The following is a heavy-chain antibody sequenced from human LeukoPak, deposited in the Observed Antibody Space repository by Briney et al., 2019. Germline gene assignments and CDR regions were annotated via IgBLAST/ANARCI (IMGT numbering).Heavy chain of an antibody. CDR1: GFTVSSNY. CDR2: IYSGGST. V-gene: IGHV3-53*01. D-gene: IGHD3-16*01. Sequence: GWSLTLSCAASGFTVSSNYMSWVRQAPGKGLEWVSVIYSGGSTYYADSVKGRFTISRDNSKNTLYLQMNSLRAEDTAVYYCARGSADYGADAIDPWGQGTLVTVSS. J-gene: IGHJ5*02. CDR3: ARGSADYGADAIDP.